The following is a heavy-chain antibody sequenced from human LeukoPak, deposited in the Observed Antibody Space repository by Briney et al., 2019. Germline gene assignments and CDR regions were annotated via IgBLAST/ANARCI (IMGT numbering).Heavy chain of an antibody. D-gene: IGHD5-18*01. J-gene: IGHJ6*03. Sequence: SETLSLTCTVSGGSISNYYWSWIRQPPGKGLEWIGYIYYSGSTKYNPSLKSRVTVSVDTSKNQFSLKLSSVAAADTAVYYCARGWIQLEYYHYYYMDVWGKGTTVTVSS. CDR2: IYYSGST. V-gene: IGHV4-59*01. CDR3: ARGWIQLEYYHYYYMDV. CDR1: GGSISNYY.